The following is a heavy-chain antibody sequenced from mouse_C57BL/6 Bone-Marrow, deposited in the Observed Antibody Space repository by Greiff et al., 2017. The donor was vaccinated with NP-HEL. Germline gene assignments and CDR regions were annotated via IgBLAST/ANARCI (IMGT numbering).Heavy chain of an antibody. V-gene: IGHV1-81*01. J-gene: IGHJ4*01. Sequence: VQLQQSGAELARPGASVKLSCKASGYTFTSYGISWVKQRTGQGLEWIGEIYPRSGNTYYNEKFKGKATLTADKSSSTAYMELRCLTSEDSAVYFCARFRYDAMDYWGQGTSVTVSS. CDR3: ARFRYDAMDY. CDR1: GYTFTSYG. D-gene: IGHD1-1*01. CDR2: IYPRSGNT.